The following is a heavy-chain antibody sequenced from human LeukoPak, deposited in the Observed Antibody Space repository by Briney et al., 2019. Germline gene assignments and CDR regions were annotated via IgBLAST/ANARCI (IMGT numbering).Heavy chain of an antibody. D-gene: IGHD3-16*01. CDR2: IQPDGSEQ. CDR1: GFTFSSNW. Sequence: QAGGSLRLSCAASGFTFSSNWRSWVRQAPGKGLEWVGNIQPDGSEQYHVDSVKGRFTVSRDNARTSLFLQMNSLRVEDTAVYYCASQSYARFDPWGQGTLVTVSS. J-gene: IGHJ5*02. CDR3: ASQSYARFDP. V-gene: IGHV3-7*01.